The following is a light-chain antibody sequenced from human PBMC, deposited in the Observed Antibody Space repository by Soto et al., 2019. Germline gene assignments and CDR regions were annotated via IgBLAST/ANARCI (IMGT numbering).Light chain of an antibody. V-gene: IGKV3-15*01. CDR3: QQYNNWPWT. CDR1: QSVSSN. CDR2: GAS. Sequence: EIVMTQSPATLSVSPGERATLSCRASQSVSSNLAWYQQKPGQAPRLLIYGASTRATGIPARFSGSGSGTEFTLTISCLQSHDLGGYSGQQYNNWPWTFGQGTNVAIK. J-gene: IGKJ1*01.